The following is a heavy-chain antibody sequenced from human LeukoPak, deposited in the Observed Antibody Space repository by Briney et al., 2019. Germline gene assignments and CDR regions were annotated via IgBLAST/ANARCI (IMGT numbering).Heavy chain of an antibody. CDR3: ARRPTYYYDSSGVDY. J-gene: IGHJ4*02. V-gene: IGHV4-34*01. Sequence: SETLSLTCAVYGGSFSGYYWSWIRQPPGKGLEWIGEINHSGSTNYNPSLKSRVTISVDTSKNQFSLKLSSVTAADTAVYYCARRPTYYYDSSGVDYWGQGTLVTVSS. CDR1: GGSFSGYY. CDR2: INHSGST. D-gene: IGHD3-22*01.